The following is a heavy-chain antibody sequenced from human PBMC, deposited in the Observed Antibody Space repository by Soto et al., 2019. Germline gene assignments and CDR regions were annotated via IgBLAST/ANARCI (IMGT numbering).Heavy chain of an antibody. D-gene: IGHD2-15*01. CDR1: GFTFSSYG. J-gene: IGHJ5*02. Sequence: QVQLVESGGGVVQPGRSLRLSCAASGFTFSSYGMHWVRQAPGKGLEWVAVIWYDGSNKYYADSVKGRFTISRDNSKNTLYLRMNSLSAEDTAVYYCARGQSSSRGPTGYCSCGSGYLVEDLFDPWGQGTLVTVSS. V-gene: IGHV3-33*01. CDR3: ARGQSSSRGPTGYCSCGSGYLVEDLFDP. CDR2: IWYDGSNK.